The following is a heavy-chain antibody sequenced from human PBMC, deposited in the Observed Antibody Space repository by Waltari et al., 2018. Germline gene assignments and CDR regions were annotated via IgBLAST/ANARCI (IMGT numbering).Heavy chain of an antibody. CDR3: ATSGWYCFDY. J-gene: IGHJ4*02. CDR2: IKQDGSVK. CDR1: GITLSSFW. Sequence: EVQLVESGGGLVQPGGSLRLSCADSGITLSSFWLNWVLQTPGKGLEWVAGIKQDGSVKYYADSVKGRFTISRDNAKNSLYLQMNSLRAEDTAVYYFATSGWYCFDYWGQGTLVTVSS. V-gene: IGHV3-7*01. D-gene: IGHD6-19*01.